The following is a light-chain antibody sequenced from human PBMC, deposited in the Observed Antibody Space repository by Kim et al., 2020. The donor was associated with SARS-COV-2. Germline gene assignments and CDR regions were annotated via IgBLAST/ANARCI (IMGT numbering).Light chain of an antibody. V-gene: IGLV3-1*01. CDR3: QVWDSSTAV. Sequence: VSPGQTAGITCSGHKLGDKYACWYQQKPGRSPVLVISQDNKRPSGIPERFSGSNSGNTATLTISGTQAMDEADYYCQVWDSSTAVFGGGTKLTVL. CDR1: KLGDKY. J-gene: IGLJ2*01. CDR2: QDN.